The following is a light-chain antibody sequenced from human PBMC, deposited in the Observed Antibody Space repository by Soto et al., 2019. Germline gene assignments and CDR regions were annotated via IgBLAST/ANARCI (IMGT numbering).Light chain of an antibody. J-gene: IGLJ1*01. V-gene: IGLV2-23*03. CDR2: EGS. CDR3: CSFAGSNTFV. CDR1: SSDVGSYNL. Sequence: QSALTQPASVSGCPGQSITLSCTGTSSDVGSYNLVSWYQQHPGKAPKLMIYEGSKRPSGVSNNFSGSKSGNTASLTISGLQAEDEADYYCCSFAGSNTFVFGTGTKVTVL.